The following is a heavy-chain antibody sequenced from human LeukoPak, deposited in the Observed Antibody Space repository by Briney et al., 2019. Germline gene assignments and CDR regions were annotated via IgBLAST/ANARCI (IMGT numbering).Heavy chain of an antibody. CDR3: ARALRYFDWSDAFDI. CDR2: ISWNSGSI. Sequence: PGGSLRLSCAASGFTFDDYAMHWVRQAPGKGLEWVSGISWNSGSIGYADSVKGRFTISRDNAKNSLYLQMNSLRAEDTAVYYCARALRYFDWSDAFDIWGQGTMVTVSS. V-gene: IGHV3-9*01. J-gene: IGHJ3*02. CDR1: GFTFDDYA. D-gene: IGHD3-9*01.